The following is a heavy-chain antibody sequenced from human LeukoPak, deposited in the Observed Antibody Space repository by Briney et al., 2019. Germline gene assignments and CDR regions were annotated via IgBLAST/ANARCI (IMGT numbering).Heavy chain of an antibody. V-gene: IGHV1-8*02. D-gene: IGHD3-10*01. CDR3: ARALPDGVRGVIWYYFDY. J-gene: IGHJ4*02. CDR1: GYTFTSYG. Sequence: ASVKVSCKTSGYTFTSYGISWVRQATGQGLEWMGWMNPNSGNTGYAQKFQGRVTMTRNTSISTAYMELSSLRSEDTAVYYCARALPDGVRGVIWYYFDYWGQGTLVTVSS. CDR2: MNPNSGNT.